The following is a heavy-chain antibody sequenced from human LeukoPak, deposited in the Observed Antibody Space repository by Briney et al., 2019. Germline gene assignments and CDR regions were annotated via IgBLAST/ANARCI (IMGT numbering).Heavy chain of an antibody. Sequence: ASVKVSCKVSGYTLTELSMHWVRQAPGKGLEWMGGFDPEDGETIYAQTFQGRVTMTEDTSTDTAYMELSSLRSEDTAVYYCATFSSIVVVPAAPFDYWGQGTLVTVSS. CDR2: FDPEDGET. J-gene: IGHJ4*02. D-gene: IGHD2-2*01. CDR3: ATFSSIVVVPAAPFDY. V-gene: IGHV1-24*01. CDR1: GYTLTELS.